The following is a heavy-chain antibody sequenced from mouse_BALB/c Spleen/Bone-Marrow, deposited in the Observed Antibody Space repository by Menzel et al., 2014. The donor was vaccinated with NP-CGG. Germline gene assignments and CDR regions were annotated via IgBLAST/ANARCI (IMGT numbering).Heavy chain of an antibody. V-gene: IGHV1-7*01. CDR1: GYTFTSYW. CDR3: ARAPLLRLRNYFDY. D-gene: IGHD1-2*01. J-gene: IGHJ2*01. CDR2: INPNTGYT. Sequence: VKLVEPGAELAKPGASVKMSCKASGYTFTSYWMHWVKQRPGQGLEWIGYINPNTGYTEYNQKFKDKATLTADKSSSTAYMQLSSLTSEDSAVYYCARAPLLRLRNYFDYWGQGTTLTVSS.